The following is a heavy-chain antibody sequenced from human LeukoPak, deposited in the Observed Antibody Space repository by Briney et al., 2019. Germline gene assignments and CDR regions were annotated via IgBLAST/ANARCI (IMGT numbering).Heavy chain of an antibody. V-gene: IGHV1-8*01. CDR2: MNPNSGNT. Sequence: GASVKVSCKASGYTFTSFDINWVRQATGQGLEWMGWMNPNSGNTGYAQKFQGRVTMTRNTSISTAYMELSSLRSEGTAVYYCARGPFAYCSGGSCYSGSAWFDPWGQGTLVTVSS. D-gene: IGHD2-15*01. CDR1: GYTFTSFD. CDR3: ARGPFAYCSGGSCYSGSAWFDP. J-gene: IGHJ5*02.